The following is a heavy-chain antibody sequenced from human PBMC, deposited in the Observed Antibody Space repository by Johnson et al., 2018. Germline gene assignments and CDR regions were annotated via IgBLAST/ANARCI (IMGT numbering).Heavy chain of an antibody. Sequence: QVQLVQSGAEVKKPGASVKVSCKASVYTFASYDINWVRQATRQGLEWMGWMNPNSGNTGYAQKFQGRVTMTRNTSIGTAYMELSSLRSDDTAVYYCARGFRDSSGKEYFQHWGQGTVITVSS. CDR3: ARGFRDSSGKEYFQH. D-gene: IGHD3-22*01. CDR1: VYTFASYD. CDR2: MNPNSGNT. J-gene: IGHJ1*01. V-gene: IGHV1-8*01.